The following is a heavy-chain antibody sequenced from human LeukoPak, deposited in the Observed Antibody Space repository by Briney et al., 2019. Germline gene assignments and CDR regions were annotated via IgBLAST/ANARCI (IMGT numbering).Heavy chain of an antibody. Sequence: PGGYLRLSCAASGFTFSNVWLNWVRQAPGKGLEWVGLIKTKSEGWTTDYAAPVKGRFTISRDDSKNTVFLQVDSLKTEDTAVYYCTTGSLTTGHYGLDVWGKGTTVIVSS. J-gene: IGHJ6*04. D-gene: IGHD4-17*01. CDR1: GFTFSNVW. CDR2: IKTKSEGWTT. CDR3: TTGSLTTGHYGLDV. V-gene: IGHV3-15*01.